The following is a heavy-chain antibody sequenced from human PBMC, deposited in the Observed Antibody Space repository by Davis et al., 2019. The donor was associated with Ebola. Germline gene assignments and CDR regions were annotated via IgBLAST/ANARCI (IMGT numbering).Heavy chain of an antibody. Sequence: ASVKVSCKASGYTFTNYYMHWVRQAPGQGLEWMGIINPSAGSTSYAQKFQGRLTMTRDTSTSTVYMELSSLRSEDAALYSRARGGMGVTTARFDPWDQGTLVTVSS. J-gene: IGHJ5*02. D-gene: IGHD4/OR15-4a*01. CDR1: GYTFTNYY. CDR2: INPSAGST. V-gene: IGHV1-46*01. CDR3: ARGGMGVTTARFDP.